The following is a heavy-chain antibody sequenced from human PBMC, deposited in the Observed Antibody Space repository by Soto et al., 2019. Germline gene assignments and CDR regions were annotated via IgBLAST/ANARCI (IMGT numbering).Heavy chain of an antibody. CDR3: ATDGDSADYGY. V-gene: IGHV1-69*06. Sequence: GASLKSSCKASGDTFGRNAIHWERQAPGQGLEWMGGIIPMFPTTNYAQKFKGRLTIYADKSTGTAYMEMTSLRSEDTAVYYCATDGDSADYGYWGQGTLVTVSS. CDR2: IIPMFPTT. D-gene: IGHD2-21*01. CDR1: GDTFGRNA. J-gene: IGHJ4*02.